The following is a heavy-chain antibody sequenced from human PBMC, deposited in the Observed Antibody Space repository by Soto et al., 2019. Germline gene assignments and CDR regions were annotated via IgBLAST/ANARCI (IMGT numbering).Heavy chain of an antibody. Sequence: KPGGSLRLSCAASGFTFSNAWMSWVRQAPGKGLEWVGRIKSKTDGGTTDYAAPVKGRFTISRDDSKNTLYLQMNSPKTEDTAVYYCTTSASFSSWPHYYYYYGMDVWGQGTTVTVSS. V-gene: IGHV3-15*01. D-gene: IGHD6-13*01. CDR3: TTSASFSSWPHYYYYYGMDV. CDR1: GFTFSNAW. CDR2: IKSKTDGGTT. J-gene: IGHJ6*02.